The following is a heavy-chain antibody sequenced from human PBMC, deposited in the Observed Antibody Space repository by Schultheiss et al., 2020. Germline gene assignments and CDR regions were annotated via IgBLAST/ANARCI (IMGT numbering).Heavy chain of an antibody. CDR1: GGSISNYY. V-gene: IGHV4-4*07. CDR2: IYTSGST. D-gene: IGHD2-21*01. Sequence: SETLSLTCIVSGGSISNYYWSWIRQPAGKGLEWIGRIYTSGSTNYNPSLKSRVTMSVDTSKNQFSLRLSSVTAADTAVFYCARDTVIRAFDIWGQGTMVTV. J-gene: IGHJ3*02. CDR3: ARDTVIRAFDI.